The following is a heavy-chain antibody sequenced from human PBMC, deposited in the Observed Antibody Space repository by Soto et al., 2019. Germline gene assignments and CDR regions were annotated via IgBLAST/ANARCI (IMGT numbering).Heavy chain of an antibody. CDR3: ARQPESTSYFDY. D-gene: IGHD2-2*01. J-gene: IGHJ4*02. CDR2: VYQSGTT. V-gene: IGHV4-39*01. CDR1: GASISTSSHF. Sequence: SETLSLTCSVPGASISTSSHFWGWIRQAPGKGLEWIGNVYQSGTTRLNPSLKSRVSIFVDRSKNQFSLELNSATAADRAVYYCARQPESTSYFDYWGQGILVTVSS.